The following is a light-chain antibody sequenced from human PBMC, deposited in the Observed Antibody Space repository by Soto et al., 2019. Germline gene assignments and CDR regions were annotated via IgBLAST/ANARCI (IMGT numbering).Light chain of an antibody. Sequence: QSALTQPRSVSGSPGQSVTISCTGTSSDVGGYNFVYWYQQHPGKAPKLMIYDVNKRPSGVPGRFSGSKSGNTASLTISGLQAEDEADYYCCSYAGTYTHYVFGTGTKLTVL. CDR3: CSYAGTYTHYV. CDR2: DVN. J-gene: IGLJ1*01. CDR1: SSDVGGYNF. V-gene: IGLV2-11*01.